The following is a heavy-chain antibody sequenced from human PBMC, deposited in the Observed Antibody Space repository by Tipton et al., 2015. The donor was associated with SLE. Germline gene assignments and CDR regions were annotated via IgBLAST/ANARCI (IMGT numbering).Heavy chain of an antibody. V-gene: IGHV3-23*01. J-gene: IGHJ3*02. D-gene: IGHD6-19*01. Sequence: SLRLSCAASGFIFDNFAMTWVRQAPGKGLGWVSGISGSGVSTYYADSVKGRFTISRDNSNDTLYLQMNSLRAEDTAVYYCARDSEGSGWYVSVGAFDIWGQGTMVTVSS. CDR1: GFIFDNFA. CDR3: ARDSEGSGWYVSVGAFDI. CDR2: ISGSGVST.